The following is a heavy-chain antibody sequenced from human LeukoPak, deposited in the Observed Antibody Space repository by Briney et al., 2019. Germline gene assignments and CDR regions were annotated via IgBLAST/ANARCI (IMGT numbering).Heavy chain of an antibody. CDR2: INHSGST. CDR1: GGSFSGYY. Sequence: NTSETLSLTCAVYGGSFSGYYWSWIRQPPGKGLEWIREINHSGSTNYNPSLKSRVTISVDTSKNQFSLKLSSVTAADTAVYYCARALPRPLLWFGELSRFDYWGQGTLVTVSS. CDR3: ARALPRPLLWFGELSRFDY. V-gene: IGHV4-34*01. D-gene: IGHD3-10*01. J-gene: IGHJ4*02.